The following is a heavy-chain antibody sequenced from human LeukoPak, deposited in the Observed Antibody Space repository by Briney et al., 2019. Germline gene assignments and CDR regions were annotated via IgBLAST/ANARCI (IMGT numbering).Heavy chain of an antibody. CDR2: IFYLGNT. CDR1: GGSISSGNYY. Sequence: PSQTLSLTCTVSGGSISSGNYYWRWIRQPPGKGLEWIGYIFYLGNTYYTPSLKSRVTISVDTSKNQFSLKLSSVTAADTAVYYCARKYPDHWFDPWGQGTLVTVSS. CDR3: ARKYPDHWFDP. J-gene: IGHJ5*02. V-gene: IGHV4-30-4*01. D-gene: IGHD6-6*01.